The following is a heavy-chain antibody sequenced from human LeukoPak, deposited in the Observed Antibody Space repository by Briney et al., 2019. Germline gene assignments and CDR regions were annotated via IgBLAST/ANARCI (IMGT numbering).Heavy chain of an antibody. D-gene: IGHD4-11*01. Sequence: GWSLRLACAGAGFTFSGYGVKWVRQAAGKGMEWVSSIDSSGVDKDSADSVMGRFTISRDNSKNSVYVQMNSLRAEDAAMYYFAKAPECLSFPSYSLDSCGQGALVTASS. V-gene: IGHV3-23*01. CDR1: GFTFSGYG. CDR3: AKAPECLSFPSYSLDS. CDR2: IDSSGVDK. J-gene: IGHJ4*02.